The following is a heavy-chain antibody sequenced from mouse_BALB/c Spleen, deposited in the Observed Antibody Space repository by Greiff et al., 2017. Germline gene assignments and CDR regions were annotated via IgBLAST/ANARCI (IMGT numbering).Heavy chain of an antibody. CDR2: ISYSGST. J-gene: IGHJ4*01. Sequence: EVQLQQSGPGLVKPSQSLSLTCTVTGYSITSDYAWNWIRQFPGNKLEWMGYISYSGSTSYNPSLKSRISITRDTSKNQFFLQLNSVTTEDTATYYWAKYYYGSSPYYYAMDYWGQGTSVTVSS. CDR3: AKYYYGSSPYYYAMDY. D-gene: IGHD1-1*01. V-gene: IGHV3-2*02. CDR1: GYSITSDYA.